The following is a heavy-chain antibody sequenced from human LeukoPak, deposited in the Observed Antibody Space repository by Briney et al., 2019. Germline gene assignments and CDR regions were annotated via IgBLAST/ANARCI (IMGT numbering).Heavy chain of an antibody. V-gene: IGHV4-61*02. CDR3: ARLDCSSTSCYFAFDI. D-gene: IGHD2-2*01. J-gene: IGHJ3*02. CDR2: IYTSGST. CDR1: GGSISSGSYY. Sequence: SETLSLTCTVSGGSISSGSYYWSWIRQPAGKGLEWIGRIYTSGSTNYNPSLKSRVTMSVDTSKNQFSLKLSSVTAADTAVYYCARLDCSSTSCYFAFDIWGQGTMVTVSS.